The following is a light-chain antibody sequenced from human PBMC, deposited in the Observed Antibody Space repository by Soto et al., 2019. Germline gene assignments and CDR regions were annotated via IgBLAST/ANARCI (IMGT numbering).Light chain of an antibody. J-gene: IGLJ3*02. CDR1: SRDVGGYNY. V-gene: IGLV2-14*01. CDR2: EVS. CDR3: SSYTSSSPLV. Sequence: QSALTQPASVSGSPGQSITISCTGTSRDVGGYNYVSWYQQHPGKAPKLMIYEVSNRPSGVSNRFSGSKSGNTASLTISGLQAEDEDDYYCSSYTSSSPLVFGGGTKVTVL.